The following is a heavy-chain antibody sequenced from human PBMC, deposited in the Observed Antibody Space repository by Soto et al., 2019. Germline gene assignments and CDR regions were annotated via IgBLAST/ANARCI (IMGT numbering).Heavy chain of an antibody. V-gene: IGHV4-34*01. D-gene: IGHD3-10*01. CDR1: GGSFSGYF. J-gene: IGHJ4*02. CDR2: INHSGTT. Sequence: PSETLSLTCAVYGGSFSGYFWSWIRQPPGKGLEWIGEINHSGTTNYNPSLKSRVTISVDTSKNQFSLNANSLTAADTAIYYCARGPLWFGESWGQGTLVTVSS. CDR3: ARGPLWFGES.